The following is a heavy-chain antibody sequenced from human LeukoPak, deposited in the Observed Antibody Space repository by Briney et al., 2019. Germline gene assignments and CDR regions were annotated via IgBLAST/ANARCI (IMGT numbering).Heavy chain of an antibody. CDR1: GGSFSGYY. CDR2: INHSGST. CDR3: ARWEGGSYYDFDC. D-gene: IGHD1-26*01. V-gene: IGHV4-34*01. Sequence: TSSETLSLTCAVYGGSFSGYYWSWIRQPPGKGLEWIGEINHSGSTNYNPSLKSRVTISVDTSKNQFSLKLSSVTAADTAVYYCARWEGGSYYDFDCWGQGTLVTVSS. J-gene: IGHJ4*02.